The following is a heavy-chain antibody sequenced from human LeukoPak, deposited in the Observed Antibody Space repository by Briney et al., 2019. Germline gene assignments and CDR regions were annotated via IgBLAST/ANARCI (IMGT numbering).Heavy chain of an antibody. J-gene: IGHJ6*02. Sequence: PGGSLRLSCAASGFTFSSYGMHWVRQAPGKGLEWVAVISYDGSNKYYADSVKGRFTISRDNAKNSLYLQMNSLRAEDTALYYCAKDEGEGVPGRYYGMDVWGQGTTVTVSS. D-gene: IGHD2-2*01. CDR2: ISYDGSNK. CDR3: AKDEGEGVPGRYYGMDV. CDR1: GFTFSSYG. V-gene: IGHV3-30*18.